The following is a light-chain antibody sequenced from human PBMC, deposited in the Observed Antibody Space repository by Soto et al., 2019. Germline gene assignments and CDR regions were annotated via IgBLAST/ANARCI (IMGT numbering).Light chain of an antibody. V-gene: IGKV3-11*01. J-gene: IGKJ5*01. CDR1: QSVSSY. CDR2: DAS. CDR3: QQRSNWPL. Sequence: EIVLTQSPATLSLSPGERATLSCRASQSVSSYLAWYQQKPGQAPRLLIYDASNRATGIPARCSGSGSGTDFTLTISSLEPEDFAVYYCQQRSNWPLFGQGTRLEIK.